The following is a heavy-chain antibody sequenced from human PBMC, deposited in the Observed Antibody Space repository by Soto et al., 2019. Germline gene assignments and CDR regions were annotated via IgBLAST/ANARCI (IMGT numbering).Heavy chain of an antibody. V-gene: IGHV4-39*01. Sequence: PSETLSLTCTVSGGSISSSSYYWGWIRQPPGKGLEWIGSIYYSGSTYYNPSLKSRVTISVDTSKNQFSLKLSSVTAADTAVYYCARHGQPQQQLVLVWFDPWGQGTLVTVSS. J-gene: IGHJ5*02. CDR3: ARHGQPQQQLVLVWFDP. CDR2: IYYSGST. D-gene: IGHD6-13*01. CDR1: GGSISSSSYY.